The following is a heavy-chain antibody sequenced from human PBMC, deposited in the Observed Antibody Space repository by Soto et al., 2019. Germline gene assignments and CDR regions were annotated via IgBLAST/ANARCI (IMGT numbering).Heavy chain of an antibody. D-gene: IGHD6-13*01. J-gene: IGHJ6*02. V-gene: IGHV6-1*01. Sequence: SQTLSLTCGISGDSVSNNGAAWDWIRQSPSGGLEWLGRTYYRSKWYNDYAVSVKSRITINPDTSKNQFSLQLNSVTPEDTAVYYCARSLGLAAAADYYYYGMDVWGQGTTVTVSS. CDR2: TYYRSKWYN. CDR1: GDSVSNNGAA. CDR3: ARSLGLAAAADYYYYGMDV.